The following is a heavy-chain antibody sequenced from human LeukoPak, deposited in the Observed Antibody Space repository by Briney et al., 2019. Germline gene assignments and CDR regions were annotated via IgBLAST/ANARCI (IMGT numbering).Heavy chain of an antibody. V-gene: IGHV3-33*08. J-gene: IGHJ4*02. Sequence: PGGSLRLSCAASGFTVSSNYMSWVRQAPGKGLEWVAVIWYDGSNKYYADSVKGRFTISRDNSKNTLYLQMNSLRVEDTAVYYCARDLSSGYYYRGYYFDYWGQGTLVTVSS. D-gene: IGHD3-22*01. CDR3: ARDLSSGYYYRGYYFDY. CDR2: IWYDGSNK. CDR1: GFTVSSNY.